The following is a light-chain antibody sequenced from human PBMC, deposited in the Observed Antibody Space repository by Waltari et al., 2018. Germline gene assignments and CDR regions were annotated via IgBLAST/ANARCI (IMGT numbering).Light chain of an antibody. CDR1: RSDVGSYNL. J-gene: IGLJ2*01. CDR2: EVS. Sequence: QSALTQPASVSGSPGPSITISCTGPRSDVGSYNLVSWYQQHPGKAPKLMIYEVSKRPSGVSNRFSGSKSGNTASLTISGLQAEDEADYYCCSYAGSSTVVFGGGTKLTVL. CDR3: CSYAGSSTVV. V-gene: IGLV2-23*02.